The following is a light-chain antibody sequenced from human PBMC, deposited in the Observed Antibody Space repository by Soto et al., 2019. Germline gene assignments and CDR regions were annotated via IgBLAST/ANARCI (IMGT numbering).Light chain of an antibody. Sequence: DIQMTQSPSSVSASVGDRVTITCRASQGISSWLAWFQQQPGKDPKRLIYKASNLQSGVPSRVSGSGSGTDFTVTISSLQPEEFGTCYCQQVSSFPLSFGGGTKVEIK. V-gene: IGKV1-12*01. CDR1: QGISSW. CDR2: KAS. CDR3: QQVSSFPLS. J-gene: IGKJ4*01.